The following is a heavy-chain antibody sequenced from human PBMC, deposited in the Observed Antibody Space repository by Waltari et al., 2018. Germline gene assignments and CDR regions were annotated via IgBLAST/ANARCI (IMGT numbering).Heavy chain of an antibody. D-gene: IGHD1-26*01. CDR1: GGSISSYY. V-gene: IGHV4-59*01. CDR2: IYYSGST. Sequence: QVQLQESGPGLVKPSETLSLTCTVSGGSISSYYWSWIRQPPGKGLEWIGYIYYSGSTNYNPSLKSRVTISVDTSKNQFSLKLSSVTAADTAVYYCARRVVGATTDYYYYYMDVWGKGTTVTV. J-gene: IGHJ6*03. CDR3: ARRVVGATTDYYYYYMDV.